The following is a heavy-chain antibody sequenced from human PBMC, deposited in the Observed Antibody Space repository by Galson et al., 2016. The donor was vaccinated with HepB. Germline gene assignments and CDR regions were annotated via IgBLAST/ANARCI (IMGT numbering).Heavy chain of an antibody. V-gene: IGHV3-7*01. Sequence: SLRLSCAASGFSLSSYWMSWVRQAPGKGLEWVANVKYDGSEKYYVDSVKGRFTISRDNAKNSMSLQMNSLSAEDTAVYYCVRDGSGGWHFDNWGQGSLVIVSS. CDR1: GFSLSSYW. CDR2: VKYDGSEK. CDR3: VRDGSGGWHFDN. D-gene: IGHD6-19*01. J-gene: IGHJ4*02.